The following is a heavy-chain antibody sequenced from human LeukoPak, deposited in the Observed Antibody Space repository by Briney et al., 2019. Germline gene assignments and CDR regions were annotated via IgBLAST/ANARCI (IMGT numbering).Heavy chain of an antibody. CDR3: STGEWLVLDY. V-gene: IGHV3-15*01. CDR2: IKTETDGGTT. CDR1: GLTFSNAW. Sequence: PGGSLRLSCAVSGLTFSNAWMSWVRQAPGKGLEWVGRIKTETDGGTTDYAAPVKGRFTISREDSKNTVYLQMNSLKTEDTAVYYCSTGEWLVLDYWGQGTLVTVSS. J-gene: IGHJ4*02. D-gene: IGHD6-19*01.